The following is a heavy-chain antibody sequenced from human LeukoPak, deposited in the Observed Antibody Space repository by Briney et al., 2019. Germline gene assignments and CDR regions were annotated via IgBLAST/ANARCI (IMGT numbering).Heavy chain of an antibody. Sequence: SETLSLTCTISGDSINTFYWSWIRQPPGRGLEWIGHVSDSGSANYNPSLKGRVTMSADTSRNQFSLKLSSVTAADTAIYYCARHYDRSGYYYEGSYSFDYWGQGSLVTVSS. CDR2: VSDSGSA. CDR1: GDSINTFY. D-gene: IGHD3-22*01. CDR3: ARHYDRSGYYYEGSYSFDY. J-gene: IGHJ4*02. V-gene: IGHV4-59*08.